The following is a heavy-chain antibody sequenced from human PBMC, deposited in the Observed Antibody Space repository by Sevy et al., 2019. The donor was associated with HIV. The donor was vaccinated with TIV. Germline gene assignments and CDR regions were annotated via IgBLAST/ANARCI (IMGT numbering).Heavy chain of an antibody. J-gene: IGHJ3*02. CDR3: ANHASDYDSSGYLERDAFDI. V-gene: IGHV3-53*01. D-gene: IGHD3-22*01. Sequence: GGSLRLSCAASGFTVSDNYVSWVRQAPGKGLEWVSVIYSGGSTYYADSVKGRFTISRDNSKNTLYLQMNSLRAEDTAVYYCANHASDYDSSGYLERDAFDIWGQGTMVTVSS. CDR2: IYSGGST. CDR1: GFTVSDNY.